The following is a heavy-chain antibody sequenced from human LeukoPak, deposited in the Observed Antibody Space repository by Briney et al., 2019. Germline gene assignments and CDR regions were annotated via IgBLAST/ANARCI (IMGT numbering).Heavy chain of an antibody. CDR3: ARVDCGGDCYAYNWFDP. V-gene: IGHV4-39*07. Sequence: PSETLSLTCTVSGGSISSSSYYWGWIRQPPGKGLEWIGSIYYSGSTYYNPSLKSRVTISVDTSKNQFSLKLSSVTAADTAVYYCARVDCGGDCYAYNWFDPWGQGTLVTVSS. CDR1: GGSISSSSYY. D-gene: IGHD2-21*02. J-gene: IGHJ5*02. CDR2: IYYSGST.